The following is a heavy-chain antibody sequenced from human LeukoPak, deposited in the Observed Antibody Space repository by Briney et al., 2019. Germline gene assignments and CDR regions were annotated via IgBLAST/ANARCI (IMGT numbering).Heavy chain of an antibody. CDR2: ISSSSIYI. V-gene: IGHV3-21*01. CDR1: GFTFSSYS. CDR3: ARDLSTYYYYMDV. J-gene: IGHJ6*03. Sequence: GGSLRLSCAACGFTFSSYSMNWVRQAPGKGLEWVSSISSSSIYIYYADSVKGRFTISRDNAKNSLYLHMNSLRAEDTAVYYCARDLSTYYYYMDVWGKGTTVTVSS.